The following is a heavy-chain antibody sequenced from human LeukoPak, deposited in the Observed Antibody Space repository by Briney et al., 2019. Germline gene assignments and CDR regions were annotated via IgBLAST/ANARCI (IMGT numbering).Heavy chain of an antibody. J-gene: IGHJ4*02. D-gene: IGHD5-18*01. Sequence: ASVKVSCKASGYTFTSYYMHWVRQAPGQGLEWMGIINPSGGSTSYAQKFQGGVTMTRDTSTSTVYMELSSLRSEDTAVYHCARGSPALHPSYSYGDGDYWGQGTLVTVSS. CDR1: GYTFTSYY. CDR2: INPSGGST. CDR3: ARGSPALHPSYSYGDGDY. V-gene: IGHV1-46*01.